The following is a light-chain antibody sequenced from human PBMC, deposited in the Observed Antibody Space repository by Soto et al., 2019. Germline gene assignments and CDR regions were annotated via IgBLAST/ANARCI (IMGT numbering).Light chain of an antibody. Sequence: EIVMTQSRATLSVSPGERATLSCRASQSVSNNLAWYQQKPGQAPRLLIYGASTRATGIPARFSGSGSGTEFTLTISRLQSEDFAVYYCQQYNKWPPYTFGQGTKLEIK. CDR3: QQYNKWPPYT. J-gene: IGKJ2*01. CDR1: QSVSNN. CDR2: GAS. V-gene: IGKV3-15*01.